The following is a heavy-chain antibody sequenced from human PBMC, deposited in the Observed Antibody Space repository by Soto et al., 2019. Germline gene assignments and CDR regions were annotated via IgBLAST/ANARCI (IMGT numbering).Heavy chain of an antibody. D-gene: IGHD1-7*01. CDR2: VSGSGSAT. CDR1: VFSFSTYA. V-gene: IGHV3-23*01. Sequence: PGLCLRLSCSPSVFSFSTYAIVCVRPTPVKGLEWVSAVSGSGSATYYADPVKGRFTISRDNSKDTLYLKMNSLRAGDTAVYYCAKDIKGTGTNVIYDSWGQGSLVTVSS. J-gene: IGHJ4*02. CDR3: AKDIKGTGTNVIYDS.